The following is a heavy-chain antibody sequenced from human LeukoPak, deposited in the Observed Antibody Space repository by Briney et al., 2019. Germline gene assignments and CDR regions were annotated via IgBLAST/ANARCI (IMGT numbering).Heavy chain of an antibody. Sequence: GGSLRLSCAASVVTFSGFWMHWVRQAPGKGLVWVSRVNNDGSDTTYADSVKGRFTISRDNAKNTLYLQMNSLRAEDTAVYYCTRDRPHNWFDPWGQGTLVTVSS. V-gene: IGHV3-74*01. CDR1: VVTFSGFW. CDR2: VNNDGSDT. CDR3: TRDRPHNWFDP. J-gene: IGHJ5*02.